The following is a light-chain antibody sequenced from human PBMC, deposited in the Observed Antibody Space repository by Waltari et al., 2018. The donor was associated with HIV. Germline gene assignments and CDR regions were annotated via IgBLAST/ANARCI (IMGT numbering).Light chain of an antibody. CDR1: SSDVGGYNY. CDR2: DVS. CDR3: CSYAGSYTLYV. V-gene: IGLV2-11*01. Sequence: QSALTQPRSVSGSPGQSVTISCSGTSSDVGGYNYVSWYQQHPGKAPKLMISDVSSGPSGVPDRFSGSKSGNTPSLTISGLQAEDEAYYYCCSYAGSYTLYVFGTGTKVTVL. J-gene: IGLJ1*01.